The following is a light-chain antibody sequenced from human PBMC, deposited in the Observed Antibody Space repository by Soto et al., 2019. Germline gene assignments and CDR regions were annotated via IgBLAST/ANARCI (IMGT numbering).Light chain of an antibody. CDR1: SSDVGGYNY. CDR2: DVS. Sequence: QSALTQPASVSGSPGQSITISCTGTSSDVGGYNYVSWYQQHPGKAPKLMIYDVSNRPSGVSNRFSGCKSGNTASLTISGLRAEDEADYYCSSYTSSSGVFGGGTKLTVL. CDR3: SSYTSSSGV. V-gene: IGLV2-14*01. J-gene: IGLJ2*01.